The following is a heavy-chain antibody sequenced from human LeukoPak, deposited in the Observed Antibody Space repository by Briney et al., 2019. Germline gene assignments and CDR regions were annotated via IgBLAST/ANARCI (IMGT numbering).Heavy chain of an antibody. J-gene: IGHJ4*02. D-gene: IGHD3-9*01. Sequence: GGSLRLSCAASGFTFSSYGMHWVRQAPGKGLEWVAVIWYDGSNKYYADSVKGRFTISRDNSKNTLYLQMNSLRAGDTAVYYCARNDILTGMFDYWGQGTLVTVSS. CDR3: ARNDILTGMFDY. V-gene: IGHV3-33*01. CDR2: IWYDGSNK. CDR1: GFTFSSYG.